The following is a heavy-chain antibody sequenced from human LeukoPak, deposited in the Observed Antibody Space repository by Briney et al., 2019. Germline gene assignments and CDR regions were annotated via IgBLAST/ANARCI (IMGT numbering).Heavy chain of an antibody. D-gene: IGHD3-22*01. CDR3: AKWDYYDSSGYYPQPPFDY. CDR2: ISADGRST. J-gene: IGHJ4*02. V-gene: IGHV3-74*01. CDR1: GFTFGAYW. Sequence: GGSLRLSCAASGFTFGAYWMHWVRQAPGKGLVWVSRISADGRSTSYADSVKGRFTISRDNAKNTLYLQMNSLRAEDTAVYFCAKWDYYDSSGYYPQPPFDYWGQGALVTVSS.